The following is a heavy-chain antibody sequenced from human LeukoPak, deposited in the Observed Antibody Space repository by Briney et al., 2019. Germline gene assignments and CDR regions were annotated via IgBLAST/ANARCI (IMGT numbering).Heavy chain of an antibody. V-gene: IGHV6-1*01. J-gene: IGHJ4*02. CDR2: TYYRSKWYN. CDR3: ARGPPQYPGEIIAIDY. D-gene: IGHD7-27*01. CDR1: GDSVSSNSAA. Sequence: SQTLSLTCAIYGDSVSSNSAAWNWIRQSPSRGLEWLGRTYYRSKWYNDYAVSVKSRITINPDTSKNQFSLQLNSVTPEDTAVYYCARGPPQYPGEIIAIDYWGQGTLVTVSS.